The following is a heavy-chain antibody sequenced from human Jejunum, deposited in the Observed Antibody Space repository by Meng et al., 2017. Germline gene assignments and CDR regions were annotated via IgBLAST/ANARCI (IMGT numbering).Heavy chain of an antibody. Sequence: QQELKESGPGTVKPSEPLSLSGAVPGGSISSVYWGTWVRQSPGKGLEWIGEIHNSGSTNYNPSLKSRVTISVDKSKNQFSLKLTSVTAADTAVYYCARGGYYSFDYWGQGTLVTVSS. CDR1: GGSISSVYW. D-gene: IGHD5-18*01. J-gene: IGHJ4*02. CDR2: IHNSGST. CDR3: ARGGYYSFDY. V-gene: IGHV4-4*02.